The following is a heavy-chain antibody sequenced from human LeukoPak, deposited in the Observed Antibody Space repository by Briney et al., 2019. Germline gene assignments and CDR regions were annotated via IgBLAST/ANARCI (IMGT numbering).Heavy chain of an antibody. Sequence: ASVKVSCKASGYTFTGYYIHWVRQAPGQGLEWLRWIIPNSDGRHYAQQFQGRVTMTRDTSINTAYMKLSGLKSDDTAVYYCARAQGINYMDIWGKGTTVTVSS. D-gene: IGHD3-10*01. CDR2: IIPNSDGR. V-gene: IGHV1-2*02. CDR1: GYTFTGYY. J-gene: IGHJ6*03. CDR3: ARAQGINYMDI.